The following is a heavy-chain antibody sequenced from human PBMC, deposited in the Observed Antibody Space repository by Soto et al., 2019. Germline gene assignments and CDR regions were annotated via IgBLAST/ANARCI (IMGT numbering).Heavy chain of an antibody. V-gene: IGHV4-59*01. CDR3: ARGAMFWFDP. CDR2: IYDSGTT. J-gene: IGHJ5*02. CDR1: GGSLGSYY. D-gene: IGHD3-10*02. Sequence: QVQLQESGPGLVKPSETLSLTCSVAGGSLGSYYWGWIRQSPGKGLEWIEYIYDSGTTIYNPSLKSRATISVDTSKNQFSLNLTSVTAADTAVYYCARGAMFWFDPWGQGTLVSVSS.